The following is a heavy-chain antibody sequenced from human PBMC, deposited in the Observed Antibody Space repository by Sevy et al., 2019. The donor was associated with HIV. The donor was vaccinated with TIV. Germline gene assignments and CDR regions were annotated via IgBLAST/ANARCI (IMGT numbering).Heavy chain of an antibody. CDR3: ARGIVAYYFDY. Sequence: SETLSLTCTVSGDSISNYYWSWIRQPPGKGLEWIGYIYYSGFTNYNPSLKSRVTISVDTSKNQFSLKLSSVTAEDTAVYYCARGIVAYYFDYWGQGTWVTVSS. D-gene: IGHD5-12*01. J-gene: IGHJ4*02. CDR1: GDSISNYY. V-gene: IGHV4-59*01. CDR2: IYYSGFT.